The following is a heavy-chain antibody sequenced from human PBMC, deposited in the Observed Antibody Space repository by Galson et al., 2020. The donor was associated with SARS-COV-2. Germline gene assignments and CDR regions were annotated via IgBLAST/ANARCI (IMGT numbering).Heavy chain of an antibody. D-gene: IGHD3-16*02. Sequence: ASVKVSCKASGYTFTGYYMHWVRQAPGQGLEWMGWINPNSGGTNYAQKFQGRVTMTRDTSISTAYMELSRLRSDDTAVYYCASSRLDYVWGSYRYHPLFDYWGQGTLVTVSS. CDR1: GYTFTGYY. V-gene: IGHV1-2*02. J-gene: IGHJ4*02. CDR3: ASSRLDYVWGSYRYHPLFDY. CDR2: INPNSGGT.